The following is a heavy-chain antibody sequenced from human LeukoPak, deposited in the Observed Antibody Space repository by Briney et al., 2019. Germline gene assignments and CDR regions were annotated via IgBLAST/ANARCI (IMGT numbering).Heavy chain of an antibody. V-gene: IGHV4-59*01. D-gene: IGHD6-19*01. CDR3: ARLGSGWYHLDY. Sequence: PSETLSLTCTVSGGSISSFYWSWIRQPPGKGLEWIGYIYYSGSTNYNPSLKSRVTISVDTSKNQFSLKLSSVTAADTAVYYCARLGSGWYHLDYWGQGTLVTVSS. J-gene: IGHJ4*02. CDR1: GGSISSFY. CDR2: IYYSGST.